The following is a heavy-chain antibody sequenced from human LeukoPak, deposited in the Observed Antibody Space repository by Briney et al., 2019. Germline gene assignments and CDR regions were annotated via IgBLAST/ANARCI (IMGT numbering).Heavy chain of an antibody. D-gene: IGHD4-23*01. CDR1: GYTFTGYY. Sequence: EASVKVSCKASGYTFTGYYMYWVRQAPGQGLEWMGWINPDSGGTNYAQKFQGRVTMTRDTSINTAYMELSRVTSDDTAVYYCARSDYGGKGAGDNWLDPWGQGTLLTVSS. CDR2: INPDSGGT. V-gene: IGHV1-2*02. CDR3: ARSDYGGKGAGDNWLDP. J-gene: IGHJ5*02.